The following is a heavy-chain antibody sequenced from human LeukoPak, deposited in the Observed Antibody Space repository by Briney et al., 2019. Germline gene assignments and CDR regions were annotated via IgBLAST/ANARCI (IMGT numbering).Heavy chain of an antibody. CDR1: GGSISSYY. CDR3: ARINWNYFDY. J-gene: IGHJ4*02. D-gene: IGHD1-1*01. Sequence: SETLSLTCTVSGGSISSYYWSWVRQPPGRGLEWIGYIYYNGNTNYNPSLRSRLTMSADRSRNQFSLNLNSVTAADTAVYYCARINWNYFDYWGQGILVTVSS. V-gene: IGHV4-59*08. CDR2: IYYNGNT.